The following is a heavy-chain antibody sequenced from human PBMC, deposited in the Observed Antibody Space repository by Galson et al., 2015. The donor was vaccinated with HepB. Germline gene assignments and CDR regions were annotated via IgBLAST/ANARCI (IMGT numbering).Heavy chain of an antibody. Sequence: QSGAEEKKPGESLRISCKGSGYSFTNYFITWVRQMPGQGLEWMGRIGPSDSHINYSPSFQGHVTISADKSISTAYLQWSSLKASDTAMYYCARLWAGQQLDYWAQGTLVTVSS. D-gene: IGHD1-1*01. CDR3: ARLWAGQQLDY. CDR1: GYSFTNYF. CDR2: IGPSDSHI. J-gene: IGHJ4*02. V-gene: IGHV5-10-1*01.